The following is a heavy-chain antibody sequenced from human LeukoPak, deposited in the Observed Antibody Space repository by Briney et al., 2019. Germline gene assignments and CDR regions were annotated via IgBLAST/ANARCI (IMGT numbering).Heavy chain of an antibody. V-gene: IGHV3-48*04. D-gene: IGHD1-26*01. Sequence: GGSLRLSCAASGFSFSYHGMNWVRQAPGKGLEWVSYISSSGSTIYYADSVKGRFTISRDNAKNSLYLQMNSLRAEDTAVYYCAKGDTTWELPHDYWGQGTLVTVSS. CDR1: GFSFSYHG. CDR3: AKGDTTWELPHDY. J-gene: IGHJ4*02. CDR2: ISSSGSTI.